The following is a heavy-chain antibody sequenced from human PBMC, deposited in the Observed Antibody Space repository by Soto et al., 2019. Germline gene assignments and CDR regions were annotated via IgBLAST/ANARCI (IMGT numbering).Heavy chain of an antibody. J-gene: IGHJ4*02. D-gene: IGHD5-12*01. CDR2: ISYDGAKK. V-gene: IGHV3-30-3*01. Sequence: QVQLVESGGGVVQPGRSLGLSCAASGFTLSNYAMPWVRQAPGKGLEWVAIISYDGAKKFYADSVRGRFTISRDNSKNIVYLQMASLRAEDTAVYYCARLHSASENHFDYWGQGTLVTVSS. CDR3: ARLHSASENHFDY. CDR1: GFTLSNYA.